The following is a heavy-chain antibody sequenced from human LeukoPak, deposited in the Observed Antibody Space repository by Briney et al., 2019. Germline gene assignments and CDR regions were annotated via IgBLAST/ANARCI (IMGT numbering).Heavy chain of an antibody. J-gene: IGHJ3*02. Sequence: GGSLRLSCVASGFIFRDYAMSWVRQSPGKTVEWVGFIRSTAYGATSEYAASVKGKFTISREDSDSITCLQMNSLKTEDTSVYYCTRRQFKSFNIWGQGAMVTVSS. CDR2: IRSTAYGATS. CDR1: GFIFRDYA. CDR3: TRRQFKSFNI. V-gene: IGHV3-49*04.